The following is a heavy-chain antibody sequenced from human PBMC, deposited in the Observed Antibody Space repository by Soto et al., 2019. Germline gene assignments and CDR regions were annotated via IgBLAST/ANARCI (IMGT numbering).Heavy chain of an antibody. Sequence: QLQLQESGPGLVKPSETLSLTCTVSGGSIDRSNYYWDWIRQPPGKGLEWIGTTYYNGNAYYNPSLKGRVTMSVDTSKHQFSLKLISVTAADTAVYYCARHFVAVVIKGWGYWGQGTLVTVSS. CDR3: ARHFVAVVIKGWGY. CDR1: GGSIDRSNYY. CDR2: TYYNGNA. V-gene: IGHV4-39*01. J-gene: IGHJ4*02. D-gene: IGHD3-22*01.